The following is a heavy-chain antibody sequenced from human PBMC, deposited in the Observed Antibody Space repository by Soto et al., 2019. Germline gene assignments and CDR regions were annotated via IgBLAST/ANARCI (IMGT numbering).Heavy chain of an antibody. CDR2: INSDGSST. J-gene: IGHJ4*02. CDR3: TRETLPWYYYDSSGPKFIDY. V-gene: IGHV3-74*01. Sequence: GGSLRLSCAASGFTFSSYWMHWVRQAPGKGLVWVSRINSDGSSTSYADSVKGRFTISRDDSKSIAYLQMNSLKTEDTAVYYCTRETLPWYYYDSSGPKFIDYWGQGTLVTVSS. D-gene: IGHD3-22*01. CDR1: GFTFSSYW.